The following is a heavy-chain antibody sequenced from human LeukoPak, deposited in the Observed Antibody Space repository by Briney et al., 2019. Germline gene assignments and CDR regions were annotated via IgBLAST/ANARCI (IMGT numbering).Heavy chain of an antibody. CDR1: GFTFSSYS. V-gene: IGHV3-48*02. D-gene: IGHD3-16*01. CDR3: ARATLGKSDYFDY. Sequence: GALRLSCAASGFTFSSYSMHWVRQASGKGLEWVSYISSSSSTIYYADSVKGRFTISRDNAKNSLYLQMNSLRDEDTAVYYCARATLGKSDYFDYWGQGTLVTVSS. J-gene: IGHJ4*02. CDR2: ISSSSSTI.